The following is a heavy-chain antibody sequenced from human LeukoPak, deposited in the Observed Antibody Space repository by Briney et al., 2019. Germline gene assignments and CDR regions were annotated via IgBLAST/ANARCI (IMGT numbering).Heavy chain of an antibody. CDR3: ARSEYSSSWTFDY. J-gene: IGHJ4*02. D-gene: IGHD6-13*01. CDR2: ISAYNGNT. V-gene: IGHV1-18*01. Sequence: VASVKVSCKASGYTFTNYDVNWVRQATGQGLEWMGWISAYNGNTNYAQKLQGRVTMTTDTSTSTAYMELRSQRSDDTAVYYCARSEYSSSWTFDYWGQGTLVTVSS. CDR1: GYTFTNYD.